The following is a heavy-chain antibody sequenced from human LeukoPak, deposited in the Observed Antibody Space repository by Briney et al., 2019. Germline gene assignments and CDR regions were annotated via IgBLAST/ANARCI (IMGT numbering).Heavy chain of an antibody. CDR2: ISGSGGST. CDR1: GFTFSSYG. J-gene: IGHJ4*02. Sequence: PGGSLRLSCAASGFTFSSYGMSWVRQAPGKGLEWVSAISGSGGSTYYADSVKGRFTISRDNSKNTLYLQMNSLRAEDTAVYYCALITILSAPMAIPPPFDYWGQGTLVTVSS. D-gene: IGHD3-9*01. V-gene: IGHV3-23*01. CDR3: ALITILSAPMAIPPPFDY.